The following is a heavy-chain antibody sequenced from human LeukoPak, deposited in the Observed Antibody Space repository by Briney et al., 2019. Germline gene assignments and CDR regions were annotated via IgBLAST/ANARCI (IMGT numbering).Heavy chain of an antibody. D-gene: IGHD2-2*01. CDR3: ARMQGFCTSSSCYPRAFDL. J-gene: IGHJ3*01. CDR2: ISGSGGST. CDR1: GFTFSSYA. V-gene: IGHV3-23*01. Sequence: GGSLRLSCAASGFTFSSYAMSWGRQAPGKGVEWVAGISGSGGSTYYAYSVKARFTISRDTASNSLYLQMNSLRDEDTAVYYCARMQGFCTSSSCYPRAFDLWGQGTMVSVSS.